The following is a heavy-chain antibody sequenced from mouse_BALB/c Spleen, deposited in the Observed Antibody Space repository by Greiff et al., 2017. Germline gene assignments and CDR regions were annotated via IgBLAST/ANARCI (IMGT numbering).Heavy chain of an antibody. CDR3: ARDGGALRYFDY. CDR2: ISDGGSYT. Sequence: DVMLVESGGGLVKPGGSLKLSCAASGFTFSDYYMYWVRQTPEKRLEWVATISDGGSYTYYPDSVKGRFTISRDNAKNNLYLQMSSLKSEDTAMYYCARDGGALRYFDYWGQGTTLTVSS. J-gene: IGHJ2*01. CDR1: GFTFSDYY. D-gene: IGHD1-1*01. V-gene: IGHV5-4*02.